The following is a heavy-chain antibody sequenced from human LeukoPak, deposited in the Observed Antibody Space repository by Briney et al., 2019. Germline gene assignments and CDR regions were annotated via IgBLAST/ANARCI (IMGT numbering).Heavy chain of an antibody. CDR2: IPYIGST. J-gene: IGHJ3*02. CDR3: AGDPTTVTKGLEI. Sequence: SETLSLTRTVSGGSFSSHYWSWIRQPPGKGLEWIGYIPYIGSTNYNPALKSRVTISVDTSKNQFSLKLSSVTAADAAVYFCAGDPTTVTKGLEIWGQGTMVTVSS. V-gene: IGHV4-59*11. CDR1: GGSFSSHY. D-gene: IGHD4-17*01.